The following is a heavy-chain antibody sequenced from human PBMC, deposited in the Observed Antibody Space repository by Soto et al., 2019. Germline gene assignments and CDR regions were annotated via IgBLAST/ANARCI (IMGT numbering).Heavy chain of an antibody. V-gene: IGHV4-34*01. Sequence: LSLTCAVYGGSFSGYYWSWIRQPPGKGLEWIGEINPSGSTNYNPSLKSRVTISVDTSKNQFSLNLSSVTAADTAVYYCARGRPGRSSGWYNYWGQGTLVTVSS. D-gene: IGHD6-19*01. J-gene: IGHJ4*02. CDR1: GGSFSGYY. CDR3: ARGRPGRSSGWYNY. CDR2: INPSGST.